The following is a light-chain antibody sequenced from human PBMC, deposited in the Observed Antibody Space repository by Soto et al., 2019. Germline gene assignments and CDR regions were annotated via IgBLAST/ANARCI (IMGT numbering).Light chain of an antibody. J-gene: IGKJ4*01. Sequence: EFVLTQSPGTLSLSPGERATLSCRASQSVGSNSLAWYQQKPGQAPRILIYGASTRATGIPDRFSGSGSGTDFTITISRLEPEDFAVYYCQQYGSSPPLTFGGGTKVEIK. CDR3: QQYGSSPPLT. CDR1: QSVGSNS. V-gene: IGKV3-20*01. CDR2: GAS.